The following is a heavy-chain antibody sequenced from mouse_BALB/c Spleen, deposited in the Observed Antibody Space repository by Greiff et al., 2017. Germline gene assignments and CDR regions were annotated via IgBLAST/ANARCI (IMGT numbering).Heavy chain of an antibody. CDR3: ASIKGNYYAMDY. CDR1: GFNIKDTY. Sequence: EVKLMESGAELVKPGASVKLSCTASGFNIKDTYMHWVKQRPEQGLEWIGRIDPANGNTKYDPKFQGKATITADTSSNTAYLQLSSLTSEDTAVYYCASIKGNYYAMDYWGQGTSVTVSS. V-gene: IGHV14-3*02. D-gene: IGHD1-1*01. J-gene: IGHJ4*01. CDR2: IDPANGNT.